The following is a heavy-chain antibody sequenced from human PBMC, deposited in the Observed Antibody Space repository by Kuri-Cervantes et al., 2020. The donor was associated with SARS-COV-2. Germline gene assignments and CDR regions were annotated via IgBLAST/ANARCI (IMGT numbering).Heavy chain of an antibody. CDR1: GFTFSSYG. CDR3: ARDRYYDSSGPMIDY. D-gene: IGHD3-22*01. J-gene: IGHJ4*02. CDR2: IWYDGSNK. Sequence: GESLKISCAASGFTFSSYGMHWVRQAPGKGREWVAVIWYDGSNKYYADSVKGRFTISRDNSKNTLYLQMNSLRAEDTAVYYCARDRYYDSSGPMIDYWGQGTLVTVSS. V-gene: IGHV3-33*01.